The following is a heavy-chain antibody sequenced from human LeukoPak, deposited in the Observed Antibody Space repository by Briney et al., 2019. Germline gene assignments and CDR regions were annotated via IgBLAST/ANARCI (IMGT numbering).Heavy chain of an antibody. V-gene: IGHV4-4*02. J-gene: IGHJ3*02. CDR2: IYHSGST. D-gene: IGHD5-12*01. CDR1: GDSIIGSDC. Sequence: SATLSLTCGVSGDSIIGSDCWTWVRQPPVKGLEWIGEIYHSGSTNYNPSLKSRVTISADKFKNQFSLKMTSVTAADTAVYYCARARYNDEDAAAFDIWGQGTMVTVSS. CDR3: ARARYNDEDAAAFDI.